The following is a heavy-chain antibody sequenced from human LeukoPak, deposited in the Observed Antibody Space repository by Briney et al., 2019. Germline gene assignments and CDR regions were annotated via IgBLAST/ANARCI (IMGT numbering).Heavy chain of an antibody. J-gene: IGHJ6*03. CDR2: INPNSGGT. CDR1: GYTFTGYY. V-gene: IGHV1-2*06. CDR3: ARPAREGRYYMDV. D-gene: IGHD1-26*01. Sequence: ASVKVSRKASGYTFTGYYMHWVRQAPGQGLEWMGRINPNSGGTNYAQKFQGRVTMTRDTSISTAYMELSRLRSDDTAVYYCARPAREGRYYMDVWGKGTTVTVSS.